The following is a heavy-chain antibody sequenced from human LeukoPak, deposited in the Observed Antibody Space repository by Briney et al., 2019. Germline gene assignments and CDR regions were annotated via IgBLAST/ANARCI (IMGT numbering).Heavy chain of an antibody. CDR2: INHSGST. Sequence: SETLSLTCAVYGGSFSGYYWSWIRQPPGKGLEWIGEINHSGSTNYNPSLKSRVTISVDTSKNQFSLKLGSVTAADTAVYYCARPIVGATTDAFDIWGQGTMVTVSS. J-gene: IGHJ3*02. CDR1: GGSFSGYY. CDR3: ARPIVGATTDAFDI. V-gene: IGHV4-34*01. D-gene: IGHD1-26*01.